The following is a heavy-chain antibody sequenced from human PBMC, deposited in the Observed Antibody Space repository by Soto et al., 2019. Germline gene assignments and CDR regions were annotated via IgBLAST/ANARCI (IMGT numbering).Heavy chain of an antibody. CDR3: ARDVAATGAARWLDP. D-gene: IGHD6-13*01. Sequence: QVQVVESGGGVVKSGRSLRLSCEASGFPFGSHGMHWVRQAPGKGLEWVAFIWYDGSHKDYAAYVRGRFTISKDDSKNTLYLEMDNLRGEDTAIYYCARDVAATGAARWLDPWGQGTLVSVSS. CDR1: GFPFGSHG. J-gene: IGHJ5*02. CDR2: IWYDGSHK. V-gene: IGHV3-33*01.